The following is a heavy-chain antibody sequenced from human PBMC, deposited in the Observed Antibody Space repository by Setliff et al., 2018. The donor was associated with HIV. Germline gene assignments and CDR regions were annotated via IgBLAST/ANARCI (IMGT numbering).Heavy chain of an antibody. Sequence: LETLSLTCSVSGDSINSRPYYYGWLRQPPGEGLEWIGNVFYSGSTYYNPSLKSRVSTSIDTSRNQFSLKLTSVTAADTAVYFCARFPTVVTAPGFWGRGTLVTVSS. CDR1: GDSINSRPYY. J-gene: IGHJ4*02. CDR3: ARFPTVVTAPGF. D-gene: IGHD2-21*02. CDR2: VFYSGST. V-gene: IGHV4-39*01.